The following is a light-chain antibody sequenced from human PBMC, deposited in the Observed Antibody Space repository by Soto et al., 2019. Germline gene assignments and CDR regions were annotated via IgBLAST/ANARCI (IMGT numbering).Light chain of an antibody. V-gene: IGKV3-20*01. Sequence: EIVLTQSPGTLSLSPGERATLSCRASQSVSGTYLAWYQQKPGQAPRLLFFGASTRATGTPDRFSGGGSGTDFTLTINRLEPVDFAVYYCHQYDRSPWTFGQGTKVEIK. CDR3: HQYDRSPWT. J-gene: IGKJ1*01. CDR2: GAS. CDR1: QSVSGTY.